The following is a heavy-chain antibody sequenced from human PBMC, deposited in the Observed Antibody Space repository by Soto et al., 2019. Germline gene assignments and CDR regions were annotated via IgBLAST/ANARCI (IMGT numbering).Heavy chain of an antibody. CDR2: IYYSGIT. CDR1: GGSVSSADHY. D-gene: IGHD4-17*01. V-gene: IGHV4-30-4*01. J-gene: IGHJ5*02. CDR3: ARDINDYPNWFDP. Sequence: SETLSLTCTVSGGSVSSADHYWSWIRQTPGKGLEWIGYIYYSGITYYTPSLKSRVSMTVDTSKNQFSLKLHSVTAADTAIYYCARDINDYPNWFDPWGQGILVTVSS.